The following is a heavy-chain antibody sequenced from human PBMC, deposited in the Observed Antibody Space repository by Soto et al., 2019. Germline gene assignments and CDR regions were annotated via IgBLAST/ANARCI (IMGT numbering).Heavy chain of an antibody. J-gene: IGHJ5*02. Sequence: QEQLVQSGAVVKEPGASVTVSCKASGYSFTSYDINWVRQAAGQGLEWMGWLNTNSGRTGYAQKFQGRVTMTMDTSSSTAYMELNSLRSDDKAVYYCARVPASLDPWGQGTLVTVSS. V-gene: IGHV1-8*01. CDR1: GYSFTSYD. CDR3: ARVPASLDP. CDR2: LNTNSGRT.